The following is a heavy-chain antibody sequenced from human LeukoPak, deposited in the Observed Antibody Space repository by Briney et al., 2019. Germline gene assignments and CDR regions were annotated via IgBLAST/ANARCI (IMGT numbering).Heavy chain of an antibody. D-gene: IGHD5-12*01. Sequence: GGSLRLSCLASGFTFSRYSMLWVRQAPGKGLEWASCIGGSGNDKHYINSVKGRFTLSRDNAKNSLFLQMNSLTAEATAVYYCVRADGSSGSSEYFQHWGQGTLVTVSS. CDR3: VRADGSSGSSEYFQH. V-gene: IGHV3-21*01. J-gene: IGHJ1*01. CDR2: IGGSGNDK. CDR1: GFTFSRYS.